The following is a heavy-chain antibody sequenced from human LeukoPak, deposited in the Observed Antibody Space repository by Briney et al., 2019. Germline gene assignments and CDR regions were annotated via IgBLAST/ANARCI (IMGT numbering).Heavy chain of an antibody. J-gene: IGHJ3*02. CDR1: GFTFSSYW. CDR3: ARDGWAPLNAFDI. CDR2: IKQDGSEK. Sequence: GGSLRLSCAASGFTFSSYWMSWVRRAPGKGLEWVANIKQDGSEKYYVDSVKGRFTISRDNAKNSLYLQMNSLRAEDTAVYYCARDGWAPLNAFDIWGQGTMVTVSS. V-gene: IGHV3-7*03. D-gene: IGHD1-26*01.